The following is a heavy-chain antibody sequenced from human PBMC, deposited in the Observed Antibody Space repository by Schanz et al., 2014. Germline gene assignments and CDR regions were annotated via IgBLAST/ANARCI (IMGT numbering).Heavy chain of an antibody. CDR3: AKSQGSSFDS. Sequence: EVQLVESGGGLIQPGGSLRLSCAASEFTFSTDAMSWVRQAPGKGLEWLSVISASGGDTYYADSVKGRFTISRDNSKSTLYLQMSSLRAEDTAVYYCAKSQGSSFDSWGQGTLVTVSS. CDR2: ISASGGDT. J-gene: IGHJ4*02. CDR1: EFTFSTDA. D-gene: IGHD6-13*01. V-gene: IGHV3-23*04.